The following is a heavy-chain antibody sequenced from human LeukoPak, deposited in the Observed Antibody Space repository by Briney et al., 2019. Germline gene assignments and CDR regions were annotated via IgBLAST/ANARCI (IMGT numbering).Heavy chain of an antibody. V-gene: IGHV1-18*01. CDR3: ARDRVLLWFGEFPPGSY. J-gene: IGHJ4*02. Sequence: ASVKVSCKASGYTFTSYGISWVRQAPGQGLEWMGWISAYNGNTNYAQKLQGRVTMTTDTSTSTAYMELRSLRSDGTAVYYCARDRVLLWFGEFPPGSYWGQGTLVTVSS. CDR1: GYTFTSYG. CDR2: ISAYNGNT. D-gene: IGHD3-10*01.